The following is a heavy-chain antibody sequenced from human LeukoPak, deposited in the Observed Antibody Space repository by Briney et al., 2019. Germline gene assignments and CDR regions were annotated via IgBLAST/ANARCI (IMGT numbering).Heavy chain of an antibody. D-gene: IGHD3-3*01. CDR2: IYSGGST. Sequence: GGSLRLSCAASGFTVSSNYMSWVRQAPGKGLEWVSVIYSGGSTYYADSVKGRFTISRDNSKNTLYLQMNSLRAEDTAVYYCARGSGYYPAHFDYWGQGTLVTVSS. V-gene: IGHV3-53*01. CDR1: GFTVSSNY. CDR3: ARGSGYYPAHFDY. J-gene: IGHJ4*02.